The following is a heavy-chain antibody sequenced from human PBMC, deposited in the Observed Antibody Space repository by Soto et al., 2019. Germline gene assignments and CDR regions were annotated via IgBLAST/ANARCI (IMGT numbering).Heavy chain of an antibody. J-gene: IGHJ5*02. CDR3: AKDVCITSRGNWFDP. Sequence: PGGSLRLSCAASGFTFSSSALSWVPQAPGKGLEWVSAIISAGTTYYADSVRGRFTISRDNSKNTVYLQMNSLRAEDTAVYYCAKDVCITSRGNWFDPWGQGTMVTVYS. CDR2: IISAGTT. CDR1: GFTFSSSA. V-gene: IGHV3-23*01. D-gene: IGHD1-20*01.